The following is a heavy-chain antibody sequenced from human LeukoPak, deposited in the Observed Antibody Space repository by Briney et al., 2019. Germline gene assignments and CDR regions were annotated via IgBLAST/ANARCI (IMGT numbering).Heavy chain of an antibody. V-gene: IGHV3-74*01. Sequence: GGSLRLSCAASGFTFSSYAMSWVRQAPGKGLVWVALVKGDGRTTIYADSVKGRFTISRDNAKNTLYLQMNSLRADDSGVYYCATGHSYGYDYWGQGVLVTVSS. CDR3: ATGHSYGYDY. J-gene: IGHJ4*02. D-gene: IGHD5-18*01. CDR2: VKGDGRTT. CDR1: GFTFSSYA.